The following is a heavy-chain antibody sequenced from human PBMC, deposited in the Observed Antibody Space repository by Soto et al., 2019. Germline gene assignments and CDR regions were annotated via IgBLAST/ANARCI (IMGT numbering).Heavy chain of an antibody. CDR3: ARHRSDFWFDP. Sequence: SETLSLTCTVSGGSISNYYWSWIRQPPGRGLEWIGHIYYSGSTYYNPSLKSRVTVSVDTSKNQFSLKLSSVTAADTAVYYCARHRSDFWFDPWGQGTLVTVSS. D-gene: IGHD2-15*01. CDR1: GGSISNYY. V-gene: IGHV4-59*08. J-gene: IGHJ5*02. CDR2: IYYSGST.